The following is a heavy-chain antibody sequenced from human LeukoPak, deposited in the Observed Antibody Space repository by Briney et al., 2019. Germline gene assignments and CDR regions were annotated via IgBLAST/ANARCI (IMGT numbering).Heavy chain of an antibody. CDR3: ARDVSTPSYYDFWSGYFREPFDY. Sequence: GSLRLSCVASGFTFSDYYMNWVRQAPGKGLEWVSSISSSSSYIYYADSVKGRFTISRDNAKNSLYLQMNSLRAEDTAVYYCARDVSTPSYYDFWSGYFREPFDYWGQGTLVTVSS. CDR2: ISSSSSYI. V-gene: IGHV3-21*01. J-gene: IGHJ4*02. D-gene: IGHD3-3*01. CDR1: GFTFSDYY.